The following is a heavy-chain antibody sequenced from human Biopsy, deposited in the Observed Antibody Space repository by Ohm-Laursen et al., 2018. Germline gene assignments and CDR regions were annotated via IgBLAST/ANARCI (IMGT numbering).Heavy chain of an antibody. V-gene: IGHV3-74*01. CDR1: GFTFNAYW. J-gene: IGHJ6*02. Sequence: SLRLSCTASGFTFNAYWMYWVRQVPGKGLVWVSHIKSVGSWTNYADSVKGRFTISRDNAKSTLYPQMNSLRAEDTAVYYCVSFLKDLNMAVWGQGTTVTVSS. CDR2: IKSVGSWT. D-gene: IGHD2-15*01. CDR3: VSFLKDLNMAV.